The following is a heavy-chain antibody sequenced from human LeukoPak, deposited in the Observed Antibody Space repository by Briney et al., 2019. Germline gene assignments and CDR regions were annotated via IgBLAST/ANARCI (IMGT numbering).Heavy chain of an antibody. J-gene: IGHJ4*02. D-gene: IGHD6-13*01. CDR1: GFTLSNYS. Sequence: GGSLRLSCAPSGFTLSNYSMNWVRQAPGKGLEWVSSISSSSGYTYYADSLKGRFTFSRNNAKNSLFLQMNSLRAEDTAVYYCARDRGSFQFDYWGQGTLVTVSS. CDR2: ISSSSGYT. V-gene: IGHV3-21*01. CDR3: ARDRGSFQFDY.